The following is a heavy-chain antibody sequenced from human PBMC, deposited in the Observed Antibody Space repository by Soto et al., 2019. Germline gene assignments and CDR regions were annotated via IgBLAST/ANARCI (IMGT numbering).Heavy chain of an antibody. D-gene: IGHD3-3*01. Sequence: GASVKVSCKASGYTFTNYAMHWVRQAPGQRLEWMGWINPGNGSTRYAQKFQGRVIITGDTTARTVYMELSSLRSEDKAVYYCARGGPIFGVVIIESYGMDVWGQGTTVTVSS. CDR1: GYTFTNYA. V-gene: IGHV1-3*01. J-gene: IGHJ6*02. CDR2: INPGNGST. CDR3: ARGGPIFGVVIIESYGMDV.